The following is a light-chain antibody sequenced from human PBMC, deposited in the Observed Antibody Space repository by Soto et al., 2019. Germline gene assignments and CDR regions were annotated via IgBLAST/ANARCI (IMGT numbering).Light chain of an antibody. V-gene: IGKV3-11*01. CDR3: QQRSNWPIT. J-gene: IGKJ5*01. CDR2: DAS. Sequence: EIMLTQSPATLSLSPGESATLSCRASQSVSRYLAWYQQKPGQAPRLLMYDASNRATGIPARFTGSGSGTDFTLTISSLEPEDFAVYYCQQRSNWPITFGQGTRLDIK. CDR1: QSVSRY.